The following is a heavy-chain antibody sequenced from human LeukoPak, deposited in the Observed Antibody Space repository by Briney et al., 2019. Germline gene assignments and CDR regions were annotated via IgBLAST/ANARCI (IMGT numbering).Heavy chain of an antibody. V-gene: IGHV3-7*01. D-gene: IGHD3-10*01. CDR1: GLIFSSSW. Sequence: GGSLRLSCAASGLIFSSSWMSWVRHPPGKGLEWVANLNQDGSQRHYVDSVKGRFTISRDNAKNLLYLQMNSLGAEDTAVYYCVRGGYSSFDYWGQGTLVTVSS. CDR2: LNQDGSQR. J-gene: IGHJ4*02. CDR3: VRGGYSSFDY.